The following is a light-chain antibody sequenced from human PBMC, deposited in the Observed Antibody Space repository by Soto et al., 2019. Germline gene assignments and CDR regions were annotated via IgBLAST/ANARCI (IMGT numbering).Light chain of an antibody. V-gene: IGLV2-14*03. J-gene: IGLJ1*01. CDR1: SSDVGAYNF. CDR2: DVS. CDR3: SSYTTITTYV. Sequence: QSVLTQPASVSGSPGQSITISCTGTSSDVGAYNFVSWYQQYPGKAPKLMIYDVSNRPSEVSYRFSGSKSGNTASLTISGLQAEDEADYYCSSYTTITTYVFGTGTKLTVL.